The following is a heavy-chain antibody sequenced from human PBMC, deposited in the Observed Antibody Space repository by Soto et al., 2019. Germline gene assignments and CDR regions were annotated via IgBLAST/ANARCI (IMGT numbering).Heavy chain of an antibody. CDR3: AHIPAGGVDY. CDR2: IYWDDDK. V-gene: IGHV2-5*02. J-gene: IGHJ4*02. Sequence: QITLKESGPTLVKPTQTLTLTCPFSGFSLSTSGVGVGWIRQPPGKALEWLALIYWDDDKRYSPTLKSRLTITKDTSKNQVVLTMTNMDPVDTATYYCAHIPAGGVDYWGQGTLVTVSS. D-gene: IGHD6-25*01. CDR1: GFSLSTSGVG.